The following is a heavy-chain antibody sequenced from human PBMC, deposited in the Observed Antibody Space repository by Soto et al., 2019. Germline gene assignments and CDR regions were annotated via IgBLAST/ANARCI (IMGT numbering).Heavy chain of an antibody. Sequence: GGSLRLSCAVSGFSVSSTFMNWVRQATGKGLEWVAVIHSGGNTFYGDSVKGRLPISRDNSKNMVYLQMTSLRGDDTAVYFCARALVTTPPRTFDYWGQGTLVTVSS. V-gene: IGHV3-66*01. CDR3: ARALVTTPPRTFDY. J-gene: IGHJ4*02. CDR1: GFSVSSTF. D-gene: IGHD2-21*02. CDR2: IHSGGNT.